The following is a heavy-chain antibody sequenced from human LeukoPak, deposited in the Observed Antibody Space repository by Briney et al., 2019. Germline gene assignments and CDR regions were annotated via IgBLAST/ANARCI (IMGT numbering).Heavy chain of an antibody. CDR3: ASARMAVADY. D-gene: IGHD6-19*01. V-gene: IGHV4-34*01. J-gene: IGHJ4*02. Sequence: PSETLSLTCAVYGGSFSDYYWCWIRQPPPQGLEWIGEINHSESTNYNPSLTSRVTISVDTSKNQFSLKLSSVTAADTAVYYCASARMAVADYWGQGTLVTVSS. CDR1: GGSFSDYY. CDR2: INHSEST.